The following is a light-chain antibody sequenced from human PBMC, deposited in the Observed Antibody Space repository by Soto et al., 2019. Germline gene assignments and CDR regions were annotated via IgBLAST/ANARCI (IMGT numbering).Light chain of an antibody. J-gene: IGKJ5*01. Sequence: EIVLTQSPVTLSLSPGGRATLSCRASQSVASSYLAWYQQKPGQAPRLLISDAYKRATGIADRFTGSGSGTDFTLIISRLEPEDFAVYYCQQNGTPPLTFGQGTRLEIK. CDR3: QQNGTPPLT. V-gene: IGKV3-20*01. CDR2: DAY. CDR1: QSVASSY.